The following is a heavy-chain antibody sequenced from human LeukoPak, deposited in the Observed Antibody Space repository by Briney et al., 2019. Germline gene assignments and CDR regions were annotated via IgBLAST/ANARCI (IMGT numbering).Heavy chain of an antibody. J-gene: IGHJ5*02. CDR1: GFTFSTYW. CDR3: ARSPGGYCSSTSCYRNWFDP. V-gene: IGHV3-30-3*01. Sequence: GGSLRLSCAASGFTFSTYWMHWVRQAPGKGLEWVAVISYDGSNKYYADSVKGRFTISRDNSKNTLYLQMNSLRAEDTAVYYCARSPGGYCSSTSCYRNWFDPWGQGTLVTVSS. D-gene: IGHD2-2*01. CDR2: ISYDGSNK.